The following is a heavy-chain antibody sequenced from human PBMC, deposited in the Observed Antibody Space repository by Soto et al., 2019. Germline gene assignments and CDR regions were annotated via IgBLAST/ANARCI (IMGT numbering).Heavy chain of an antibody. CDR3: AHRRTYNSNGNEGCFDY. CDR1: GFSLGTSGVG. CDR2: IYWDYDK. V-gene: IGHV2-5*02. Sequence: QITLKESGPALVKPTQTLTLTCALSGFSLGTSGVGVGWIRQPPGKALEWLALIYWDYDKRYSPSLSTRLTISKDTSKNQVVLTVTNMDPVDTATYYCAHRRTYNSNGNEGCFDYWGQGTLVTVSS. J-gene: IGHJ4*02. D-gene: IGHD1-1*01.